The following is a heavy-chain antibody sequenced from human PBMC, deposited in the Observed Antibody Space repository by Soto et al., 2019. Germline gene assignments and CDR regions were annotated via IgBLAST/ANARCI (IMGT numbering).Heavy chain of an antibody. J-gene: IGHJ6*02. CDR1: GYTFTDYY. CDR2: INPTGGGT. V-gene: IGHV1-2*02. Sequence: SVKVSCKASGYTFTDYYIHWVRQAPGQGLEWMGWINPTGGGTNYAQSFRGRVTMTRDTSISTAYMELSRLTSDDTAVFYCARTYSSRYFYNQYSMDVWGQGTTVTVSS. D-gene: IGHD3-22*01. CDR3: ARTYSSRYFYNQYSMDV.